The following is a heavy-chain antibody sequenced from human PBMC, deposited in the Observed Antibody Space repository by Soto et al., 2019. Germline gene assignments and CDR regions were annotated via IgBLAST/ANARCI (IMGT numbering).Heavy chain of an antibody. Sequence: SETLSLTCTVFGGSISSFYWSWIRQPPGKGLEWIGYIYYSGSTNYNPSLKSRVTISVDTSKNQFSLKLSSVTAADTAVYYCARGDSSSFYYYYYYMDVWGKGTTVTVSS. CDR3: ARGDSSSFYYYYYYMDV. J-gene: IGHJ6*03. CDR1: GGSISSFY. D-gene: IGHD6-6*01. CDR2: IYYSGST. V-gene: IGHV4-59*01.